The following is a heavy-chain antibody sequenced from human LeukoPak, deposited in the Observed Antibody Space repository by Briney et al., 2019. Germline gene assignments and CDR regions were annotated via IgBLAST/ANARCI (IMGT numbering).Heavy chain of an antibody. CDR3: ARDGDGRYFDWLLTTDAFDI. J-gene: IGHJ3*02. D-gene: IGHD3-9*01. CDR2: MNPNSGTT. V-gene: IGHV1-8*01. Sequence: ASVKVSCKASGYTFTSYDINWVRQATGQGLEWVGWMNPNSGTTGYAQKFQGRVTMTTDTSTSTAYMELRSLRSDDTAVYYCARDGDGRYFDWLLTTDAFDIWGQGTMVTVSS. CDR1: GYTFTSYD.